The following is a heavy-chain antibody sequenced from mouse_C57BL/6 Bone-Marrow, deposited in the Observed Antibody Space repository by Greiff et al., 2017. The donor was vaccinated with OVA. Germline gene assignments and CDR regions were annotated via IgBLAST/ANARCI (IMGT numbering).Heavy chain of an antibody. CDR1: GFTFSSYA. Sequence: EVHLVESGGGLVKPGGSLKLSCAASGFTFSSYAMSWVRQTPEKRLEWVATISDGGSYTYYPDNVKGRFTISRDNAKNNLYLQMSHLKSEDTAMYYCAKAYGNYGGAMDYWGQGTSVTVSS. V-gene: IGHV5-4*01. D-gene: IGHD2-1*01. J-gene: IGHJ4*01. CDR2: ISDGGSYT. CDR3: AKAYGNYGGAMDY.